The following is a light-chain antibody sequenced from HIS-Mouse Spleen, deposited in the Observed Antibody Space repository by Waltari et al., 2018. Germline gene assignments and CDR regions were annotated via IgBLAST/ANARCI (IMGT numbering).Light chain of an antibody. Sequence: QSALTQPASVSGSPGQSITISCTGTSSDVGGYTSVPWYQQHPGKAPKLMIYDVSNRPSGVSNRFSGSKSGNTASLTISGLQAEDEADYYCSSYTSSSTVVFGGGTKLTVL. V-gene: IGLV2-14*03. J-gene: IGLJ2*01. CDR3: SSYTSSSTVV. CDR1: SSDVGGYTS. CDR2: DVS.